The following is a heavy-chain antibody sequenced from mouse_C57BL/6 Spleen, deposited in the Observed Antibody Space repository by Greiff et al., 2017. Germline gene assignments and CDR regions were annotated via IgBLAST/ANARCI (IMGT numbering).Heavy chain of an antibody. Sequence: VKQSCKASGYTFTSYWMDWVKQRPGQGLEWIGNIYPSDSETHYNQKFKDKATLTVDKSSSTAYMQLSSLTSEDSAVYYCARAGYYFDYWGQGTTLTVSS. CDR2: IYPSDSET. CDR3: ARAGYYFDY. V-gene: IGHV1-61*01. CDR1: GYTFTSYW. J-gene: IGHJ2*01.